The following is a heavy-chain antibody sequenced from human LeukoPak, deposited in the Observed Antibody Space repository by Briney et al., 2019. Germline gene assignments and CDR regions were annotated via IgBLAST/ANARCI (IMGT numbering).Heavy chain of an antibody. CDR2: VYTGGST. J-gene: IGHJ4*02. V-gene: IGHV3-66*01. Sequence: PGGSLRLSCAASGFTFSGYDMSWVRQAPGKGLEWVSAVYTGGSTYYAGSVKGRFTISRDNSKNMLYLQMNSLRAEDTAVYYCARNLYYYDSSGYYYYWGQGTLVTVSS. CDR3: ARNLYYYDSSGYYYY. D-gene: IGHD3-22*01. CDR1: GFTFSGYD.